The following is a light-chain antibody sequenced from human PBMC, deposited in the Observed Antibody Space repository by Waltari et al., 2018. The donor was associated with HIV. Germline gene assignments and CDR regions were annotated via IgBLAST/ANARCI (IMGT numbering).Light chain of an antibody. CDR3: AAWDDNLSGFWV. CDR1: CSNIGGKY. J-gene: IGLJ3*02. CDR2: RNK. V-gene: IGLV1-47*01. Sequence: QSVLTLPPSAPGTPGQRATISFSGCCSNIGGKYVYWYQQLPGTAPKLLIYRNKQRPSGVPDRFSGSKSGTSASLAISGLRSEDEADYYCAAWDDNLSGFWVFGGGTKLTVV.